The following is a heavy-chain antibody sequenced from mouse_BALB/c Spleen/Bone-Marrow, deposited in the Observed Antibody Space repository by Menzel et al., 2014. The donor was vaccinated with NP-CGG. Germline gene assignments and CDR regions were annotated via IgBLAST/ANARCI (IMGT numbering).Heavy chain of an antibody. V-gene: IGHV1S137*01. Sequence: QVQLQQSGAELVRPGVSVKISCKGSGYTFTDYAIHWVKQSHAKSLEWIGLISSYYGDASYNQKFKGKATMTVDKSSSTAYMDLTRLTSEDSAIYYYARSGKVRNAMDYWGQGTSVTGAS. J-gene: IGHJ4*01. CDR1: GYTFTDYA. D-gene: IGHD2-14*01. CDR3: ARSGKVRNAMDY. CDR2: ISSYYGDA.